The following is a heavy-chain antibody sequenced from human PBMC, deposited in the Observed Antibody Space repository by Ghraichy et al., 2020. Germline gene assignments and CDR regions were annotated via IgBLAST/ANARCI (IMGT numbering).Heavy chain of an antibody. CDR2: IYYSGST. D-gene: IGHD6-6*01. CDR1: GGSISSGGYY. J-gene: IGHJ4*02. Sequence: SETLSLTCTVSGGSISSGGYYWSWIRQHPGKGLEWIGYIYYSGSTYYNPSLKSRVTISVDTSKNQFSLKLSSVTAADTAVYYCARGRGGSSPNFDYWGQGTLVTVSS. CDR3: ARGRGGSSPNFDY. V-gene: IGHV4-31*03.